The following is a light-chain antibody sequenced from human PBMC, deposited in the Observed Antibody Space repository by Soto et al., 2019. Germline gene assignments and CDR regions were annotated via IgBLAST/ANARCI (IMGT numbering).Light chain of an antibody. Sequence: QSVLTQPASVSGAPGQSITISCTGTNSDVNYVSWHQQHPGKAPKLIIYEVSNRSSGVSNRFSGSKSGNTASLTISGLQAEDEADYYCSSSTSRTTFVFGTGTKLTV. CDR2: EVS. CDR1: NSDVNY. V-gene: IGLV2-14*01. J-gene: IGLJ1*01. CDR3: SSSTSRTTFV.